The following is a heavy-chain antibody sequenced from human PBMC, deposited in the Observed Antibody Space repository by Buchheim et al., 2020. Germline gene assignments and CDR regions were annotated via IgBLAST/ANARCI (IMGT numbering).Heavy chain of an antibody. V-gene: IGHV3-48*01. J-gene: IGHJ4*02. Sequence: EVFLVESGGGLVQPGGSLRLSCATSGFTFSSYSFNWVRQAPGKGLEWVAFITTSSSNIHYADSVKGRFALSRDNAKNSLFLQMNSLRAEDTAVYYCARGSPHIDYWGQGSL. CDR3: ARGSPHIDY. CDR2: ITTSSSNI. CDR1: GFTFSSYS.